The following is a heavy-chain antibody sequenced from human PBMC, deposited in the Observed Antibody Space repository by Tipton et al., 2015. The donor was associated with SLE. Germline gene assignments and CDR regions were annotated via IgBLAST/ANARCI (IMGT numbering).Heavy chain of an antibody. D-gene: IGHD5-24*01. J-gene: IGHJ4*02. CDR2: ISGSGGST. CDR1: GFTFGDYA. Sequence: SLRLSCTASGFTFGDYAMSWFRQAPGKGLEWVSAISGSGGSTYYADSVKGRFTISRDNSKNTLYLQMNSLRAEDTAVYYCAKTPGDGYNDYWGQGTLVTVSS. CDR3: AKTPGDGYNDY. V-gene: IGHV3-23*01.